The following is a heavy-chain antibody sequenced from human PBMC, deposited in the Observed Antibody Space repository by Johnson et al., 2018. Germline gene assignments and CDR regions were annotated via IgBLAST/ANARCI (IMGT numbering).Heavy chain of an antibody. J-gene: IGHJ6*02. D-gene: IGHD2-2*01. CDR2: ISYDGSNK. Sequence: QVQLVESGGGVVQPGRSLRLSCAASGFNFSSYGMHWVRQAPGKGLEWVAVISYDGSNKYYADSVTGLFTISRDNSKITLYLQMNSLSAEDTAVYYFAKGGYCSSTRCYYYYYGMDVWGQGTTVTVS. CDR3: AKGGYCSSTRCYYYYYGMDV. CDR1: GFNFSSYG. V-gene: IGHV3-30*18.